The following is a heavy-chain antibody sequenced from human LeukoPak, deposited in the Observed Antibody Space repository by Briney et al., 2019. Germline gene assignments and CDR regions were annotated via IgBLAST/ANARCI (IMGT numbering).Heavy chain of an antibody. D-gene: IGHD1-7*01. CDR2: YNGGNDGT. V-gene: IGHV3-23*01. CDR3: AKANGITGTAYWYFDL. CDR1: GFTFSSFT. Sequence: GGSLRLSCAASGFTFSSFTMSWVRQAPEKGLEWLSVYNGGNDGTYYADSVKGRFTISRDNSKNTLYLQLNSLRTEDTAVYYCAKANGITGTAYWYFDLWGRGTLVTVSS. J-gene: IGHJ2*01.